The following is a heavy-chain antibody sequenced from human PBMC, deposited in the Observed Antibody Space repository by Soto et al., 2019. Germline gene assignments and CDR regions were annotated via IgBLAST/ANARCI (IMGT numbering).Heavy chain of an antibody. V-gene: IGHV3-30-3*01. CDR3: ARVTCISTSCF. CDR1: GFTFSSYA. D-gene: IGHD2-2*01. Sequence: QVQLVESGGGVVQPGRSLRLSCAASGFTFSSYAMHWVRQAPGKGLEWVAVISYDGSNKYYADSVKGRFTISRDNSKNTLDLQMNSLRAEDTAVYYCARVTCISTSCFWGQGTLVTVSS. CDR2: ISYDGSNK. J-gene: IGHJ4*02.